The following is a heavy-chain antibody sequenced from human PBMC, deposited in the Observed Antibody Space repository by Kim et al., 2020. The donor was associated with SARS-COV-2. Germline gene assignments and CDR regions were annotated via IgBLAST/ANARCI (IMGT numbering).Heavy chain of an antibody. CDR3: ARPYEGDNYYYYGMDV. CDR2: INSDGSST. V-gene: IGHV3-74*01. Sequence: GGSLRLSCAASGVTFWSAGMQWVCQAPGKGLVWVSRINSDGSSTSYADSVKGRFTISRDNAKNTLYLQMSSLRAEDTAVYYCARPYEGDNYYYYGMDVWGQGTTVTVS. CDR1: GVTFWSAG. D-gene: IGHD3-22*01. J-gene: IGHJ6*02.